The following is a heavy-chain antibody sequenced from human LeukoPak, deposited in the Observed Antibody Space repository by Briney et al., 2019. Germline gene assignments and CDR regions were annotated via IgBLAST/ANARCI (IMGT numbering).Heavy chain of an antibody. D-gene: IGHD5-18*01. J-gene: IGHJ4*02. CDR1: GGSISSYY. CDR2: IYYSGST. Sequence: SETLSLTCTVSGGSISSYYWSWIRQPPGKGLEWIGYIYYSGSTSYNPSLQSRVTISVDTSKNQFSLKLSSVTAADTAVYYCARARRTGIQLWFLDYWGQGTLVTVSS. V-gene: IGHV4-59*08. CDR3: ARARRTGIQLWFLDY.